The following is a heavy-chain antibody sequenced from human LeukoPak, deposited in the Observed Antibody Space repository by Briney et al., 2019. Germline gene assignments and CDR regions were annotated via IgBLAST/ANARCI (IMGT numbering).Heavy chain of an antibody. V-gene: IGHV4-30-2*01. J-gene: IGHJ3*02. CDR3: ASYTLTGFAQAFDI. D-gene: IGHD3-9*01. CDR2: IYHSGST. Sequence: SETLSLTCAVSGGSISSGGYSWSWIRQPPGKGLEWIGYIYHSGSTYYNPSLKSRVTISVDRSKNQFSLKLSSVTAADTAVYYCASYTLTGFAQAFDIWGQGTMVTVSS. CDR1: GGSISSGGYS.